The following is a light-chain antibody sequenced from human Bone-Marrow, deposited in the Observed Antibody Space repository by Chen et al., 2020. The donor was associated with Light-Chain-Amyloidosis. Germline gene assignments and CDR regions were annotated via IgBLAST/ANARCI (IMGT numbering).Light chain of an antibody. Sequence: QSSLTQPAPVSGSPGQSVNNSFPGTSHDVDGYTSFSWYQQHPGKAPQLLIYDVSNWPSGVSNRFSGSKSGNTASLTISGLQAEDEAHYYCTSYRSGSTPVMFGGGTKVTVL. CDR2: DVS. J-gene: IGLJ3*02. V-gene: IGLV2-14*03. CDR1: SHDVDGYTS. CDR3: TSYRSGSTPVM.